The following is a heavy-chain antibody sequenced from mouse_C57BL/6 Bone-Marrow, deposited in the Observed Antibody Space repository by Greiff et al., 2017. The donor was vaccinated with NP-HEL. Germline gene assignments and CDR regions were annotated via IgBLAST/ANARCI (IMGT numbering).Heavy chain of an antibody. CDR1: GISITTGNYR. V-gene: IGHV3-5*01. CDR2: IYYSGTI. D-gene: IGHD2-4*01. Sequence: DVQLQESGPGLVKPSQTVFLTCTVTGISITTGNYRWSWIRQFPGNKLEWIGYIYYSGTITYNPSLTSRTTITRDTPKNQFFLEMNSLTAEDTATYYCARVDDYDPYYFDYWGQGTTLTVSS. J-gene: IGHJ2*01. CDR3: ARVDDYDPYYFDY.